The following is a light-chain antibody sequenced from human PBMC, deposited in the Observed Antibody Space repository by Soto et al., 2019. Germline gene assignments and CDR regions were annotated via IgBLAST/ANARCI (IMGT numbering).Light chain of an antibody. CDR2: DVS. CDR3: SSYTSSSTLHYV. Sequence: QSVLTQPASVSGSPGQSITISCTGTSSEVVGYNYVSWYQQHPGKAPKLMIYDVSNRPSGVSNRFSGSKSGNTASLTISGLQAEDEADYYCSSYTSSSTLHYVFGTGTKVTVL. CDR1: SSEVVGYNY. V-gene: IGLV2-14*01. J-gene: IGLJ1*01.